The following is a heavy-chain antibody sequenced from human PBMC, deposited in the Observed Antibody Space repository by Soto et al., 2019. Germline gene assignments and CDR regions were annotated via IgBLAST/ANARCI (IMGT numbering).Heavy chain of an antibody. J-gene: IGHJ5*02. CDR3: ARVQGP. Sequence: SGTLALTCAVYGGSFSGYDWNWIRQPPGQGLEWIGEINHSGSTYYNPSLKSRVAISLDTSKNHLSLRLSSVTAADTAVYYCARVQGPWGQGTLVTVSS. CDR2: INHSGST. V-gene: IGHV4-34*01. CDR1: GGSFSGYD.